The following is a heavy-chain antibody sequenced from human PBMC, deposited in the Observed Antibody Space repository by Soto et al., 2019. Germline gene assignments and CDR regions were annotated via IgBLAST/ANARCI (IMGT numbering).Heavy chain of an antibody. CDR1: GFTFSRYS. J-gene: IGHJ4*02. CDR3: ARPSGRYGEGY. Sequence: EVRLVESGGGLVQPGGSLRLSCAASGFTFSRYSMNWVRQAPGKGLEWVSYIHNSSSKIYYADSVKGRFTISRDNAKNSRYLQMNSLRDEDTAVYYCARPSGRYGEGYWCQGTLVTVSS. D-gene: IGHD1-26*01. CDR2: IHNSSSKI. V-gene: IGHV3-48*02.